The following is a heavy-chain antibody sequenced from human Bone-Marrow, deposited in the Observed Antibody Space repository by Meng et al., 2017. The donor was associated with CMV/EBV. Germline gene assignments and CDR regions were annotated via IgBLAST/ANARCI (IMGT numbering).Heavy chain of an antibody. CDR1: GFTFSDYY. Sequence: GGSLRLFCTGSGFTFSDYYMSWIRQAPGKGLEWLSYISSGSGTISYADSVKGRFTISRDNAKNSLYLQMNGLRAEDTAVYYCSRTLRYPNALDIWGQGTMVTVSS. CDR3: SRTLRYPNALDI. D-gene: IGHD1-1*01. V-gene: IGHV3-11*01. J-gene: IGHJ3*02. CDR2: ISSGSGTI.